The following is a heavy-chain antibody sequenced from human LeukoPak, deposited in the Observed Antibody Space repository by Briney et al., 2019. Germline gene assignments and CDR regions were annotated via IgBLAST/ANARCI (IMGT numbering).Heavy chain of an antibody. V-gene: IGHV3-21*01. D-gene: IGHD4-17*01. CDR3: ARDRGDDYGDFGY. J-gene: IGHJ4*02. CDR1: GFTFSSYS. CDR2: ISSSSSYI. Sequence: PGGSLRLSCAASGFTFSSYSMNWVRQAPGKGLEWVSSISSSSSYIYYADSVKGRFTISRDNAKNSLYLQMNSLRAEDTAVYYCARDRGDDYGDFGYWGQGTLVTVSS.